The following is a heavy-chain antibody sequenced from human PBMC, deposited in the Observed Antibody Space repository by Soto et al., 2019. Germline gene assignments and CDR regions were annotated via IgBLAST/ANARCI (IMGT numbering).Heavy chain of an antibody. V-gene: IGHV3-53*02. CDR1: GFTVSGNY. Sequence: EVQLVETGGGMIQPGGSLRLSCAASGFTVSGNYMSWVRQAPGKGLEWVSVIYNGGGTYYADSVKGRFTISRDTSKNTLYLQMNSLRAEYTAVYYCASTRGSSYDYWGQGTLVTVSS. CDR3: ASTRGSSYDY. CDR2: IYNGGGT. J-gene: IGHJ4*02. D-gene: IGHD6-6*01.